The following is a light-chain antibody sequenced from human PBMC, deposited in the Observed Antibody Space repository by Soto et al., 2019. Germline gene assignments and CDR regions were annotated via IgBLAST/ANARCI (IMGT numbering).Light chain of an antibody. CDR2: GVS. V-gene: IGKV3-20*01. Sequence: EIVLTQSPGTLSLSPGERATLSCRASQSFSSSYLAWYRQKPGQAPRLLIYGVSNRATGIPDRFSGSRSGTDFSLTISSLQIEDFALYYCQQSNNWPPLTFGGGTKVDIK. CDR3: QQSNNWPPLT. CDR1: QSFSSSY. J-gene: IGKJ4*01.